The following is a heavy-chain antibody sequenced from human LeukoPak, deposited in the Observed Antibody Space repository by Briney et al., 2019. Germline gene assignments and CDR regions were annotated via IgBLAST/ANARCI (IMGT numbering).Heavy chain of an antibody. CDR1: GFTFSSYA. D-gene: IGHD2-2*01. CDR3: AKDLDCSSTSCYPDY. CDR2: MSGSGGST. Sequence: GASLRLSCAASGFTFSSYAMSWVRQAPGKGLEWVSAMSGSGGSTYYADSVKGRFTISRDNSKNTLYLQMNSLRAEDTAVYYSAKDLDCSSTSCYPDYWGQGTLVTVSS. J-gene: IGHJ4*02. V-gene: IGHV3-23*01.